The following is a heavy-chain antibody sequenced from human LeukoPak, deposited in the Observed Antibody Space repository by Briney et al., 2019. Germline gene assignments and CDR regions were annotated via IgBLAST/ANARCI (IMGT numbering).Heavy chain of an antibody. CDR1: GFTFSTYA. V-gene: IGHV3-33*01. D-gene: IGHD6-19*01. Sequence: GGSLRLSCAASGFTFSTYAMHWVRQAPGKGLEWVAVIWYDGSNKYYADSVKGRFTISRDNSKNTLYLQMNSLRAEDTAVYYCARDGIAVAGTLRGYFDYWGQGALVTVSS. CDR3: ARDGIAVAGTLRGYFDY. J-gene: IGHJ4*02. CDR2: IWYDGSNK.